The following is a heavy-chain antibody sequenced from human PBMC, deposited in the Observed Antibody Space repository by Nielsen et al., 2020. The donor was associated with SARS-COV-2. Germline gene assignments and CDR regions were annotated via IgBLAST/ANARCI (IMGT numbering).Heavy chain of an antibody. J-gene: IGHJ4*02. V-gene: IGHV3-30-3*01. CDR1: GFTFSSYA. D-gene: IGHD6-13*01. CDR2: ISYDGSNK. CDR3: AKGDGDSWSPFLYLDN. Sequence: GESLKISCAASGFTFSSYAMHWVRQAPGKGLEWVAVISYDGSNKYYADSVKGRFTISRDNSKNTLYLQMNSLRAEDTAVYYCAKGDGDSWSPFLYLDNWGQGTLVTASS.